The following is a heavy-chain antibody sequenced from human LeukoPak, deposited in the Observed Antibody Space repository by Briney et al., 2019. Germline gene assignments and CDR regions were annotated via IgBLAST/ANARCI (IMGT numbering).Heavy chain of an antibody. J-gene: IGHJ4*02. CDR1: GFSFSSYN. CDR3: ASHILLCPH. V-gene: IGHV3-21*01. CDR2: ISSGSTYI. Sequence: GGSLRLSCAASGFSFSSYNMNWVRQASGKGLEWVSSISSGSTYIYYADLVKGRFTISRDNAKNSLYLQMNRLRAEDTAVYYCASHILLCPHWGQGTLVTVSS. D-gene: IGHD3-10*01.